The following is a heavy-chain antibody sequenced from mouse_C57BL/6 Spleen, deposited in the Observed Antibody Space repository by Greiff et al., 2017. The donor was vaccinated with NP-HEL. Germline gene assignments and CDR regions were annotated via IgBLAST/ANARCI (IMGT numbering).Heavy chain of an antibody. D-gene: IGHD1-1*01. Sequence: QVHVKQPGAELVMPGASVKLSCKASGYTFTSYWMHWVKQRPGQGLEWIGEIDPSDSYTNYNQKFKGKSTLTVDKSSSTAYMQLSSLTSEDSAVYYCARSSYYGSSYGYYFDYWGQGTTLTVSS. V-gene: IGHV1-69*01. CDR3: ARSSYYGSSYGYYFDY. CDR1: GYTFTSYW. J-gene: IGHJ2*01. CDR2: IDPSDSYT.